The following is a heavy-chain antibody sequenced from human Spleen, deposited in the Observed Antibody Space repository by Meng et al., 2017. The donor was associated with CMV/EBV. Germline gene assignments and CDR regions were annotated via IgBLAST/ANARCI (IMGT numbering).Heavy chain of an antibody. CDR2: IYHSGST. D-gene: IGHD3-3*01. V-gene: IGHV4-38-2*02. Sequence: SETLSLTCSVSGYSISSGYYWGWIRQPPGKGLEWIGSIYHSGSTYYNPSLKSRVTISTDRSKNQFSLKLRSVTAADTAVYYCARDTENDFNAFDIWGRGTMVTVSS. CDR1: GYSISSGYY. J-gene: IGHJ3*02. CDR3: ARDTENDFNAFDI.